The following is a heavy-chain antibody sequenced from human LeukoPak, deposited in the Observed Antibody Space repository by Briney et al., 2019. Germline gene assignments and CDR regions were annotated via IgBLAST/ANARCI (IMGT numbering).Heavy chain of an antibody. V-gene: IGHV5-51*01. CDR3: ARVAGTGYYYYGMDV. CDR2: IYPGDSDT. D-gene: IGHD6-19*01. CDR1: GYSFTSYW. J-gene: IGHJ6*02. Sequence: RRGESLKISCKGSGYSFTSYWIGWVRQMPGKGLEWMGIIYPGDSDTRYSPSFQGQVTISADKSITTAYLQWSSLKASDTAMYYCARVAGTGYYYYGMDVWGQGTTVTVS.